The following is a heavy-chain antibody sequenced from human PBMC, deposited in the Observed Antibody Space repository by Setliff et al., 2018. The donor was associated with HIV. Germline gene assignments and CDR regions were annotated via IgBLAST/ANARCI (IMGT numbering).Heavy chain of an antibody. CDR3: ANSRNTGPLN. Sequence: PGGSLRLSCAASGFTVNTLNIYAMHWVRQAPGKGLEWVSRISWDGGNTYYADSVKGRFTISRDNSKNSLYLQMNSLRPEDTALYYCANSRNTGPLNWGQGTLVTVSS. J-gene: IGHJ4*02. D-gene: IGHD5-18*01. V-gene: IGHV3-43D*03. CDR2: ISWDGGNT. CDR1: GFTVNTLNIYA.